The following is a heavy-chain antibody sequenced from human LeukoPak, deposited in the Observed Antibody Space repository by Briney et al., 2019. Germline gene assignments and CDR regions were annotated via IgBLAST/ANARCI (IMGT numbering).Heavy chain of an antibody. CDR1: GYTFTGYY. J-gene: IGHJ4*02. D-gene: IGHD3-3*01. Sequence: GASVKVSCKASGYTFTGYYMHWVRQAPGQGLEWMGWINPNSGGTNYAQKFQGRVTMTRDTSITTAYMELSSLRSDDTAVYYCARADMASDYTPNNYWGQGTLVTVSS. CDR3: ARADMASDYTPNNY. CDR2: INPNSGGT. V-gene: IGHV1-2*02.